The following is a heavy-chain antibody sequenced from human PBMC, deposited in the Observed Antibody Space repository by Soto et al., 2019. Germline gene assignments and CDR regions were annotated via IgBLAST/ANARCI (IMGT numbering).Heavy chain of an antibody. CDR2: YWLVGSNK. J-gene: IGHJ6*03. CDR3: ARDPRYDILTGYRYYYYYYMDV. D-gene: IGHD3-9*01. CDR1: GFTSVGFG. V-gene: IGHV3-33*01. Sequence: QVQLVESGGGVSNLGRSLSLPCAGLGFTSVGFGINWVAKAPGRGLEGWAVYWLVGSNKYYADSVKGRFTISRDNSKNTLYLQMNSLRAEDTAVYYCARDPRYDILTGYRYYYYYYMDVWGKGTTVTVSS.